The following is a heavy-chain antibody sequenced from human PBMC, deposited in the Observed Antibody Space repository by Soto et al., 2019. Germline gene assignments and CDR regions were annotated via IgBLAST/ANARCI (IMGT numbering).Heavy chain of an antibody. Sequence: QVQLVQSGAEVRKPGSSVRVSCQASGVTFRKYGFSWMRQAPGQGLEWMGGIIPVFDTTNYAQRFQGRLTISADESTSTVYRELSSLTSDDTALYFCVREYNGDEHFHYGIEVWGQGTPVTVSS. CDR2: IIPVFDTT. J-gene: IGHJ6*02. CDR1: GVTFRKYG. D-gene: IGHD7-27*01. V-gene: IGHV1-69*12. CDR3: VREYNGDEHFHYGIEV.